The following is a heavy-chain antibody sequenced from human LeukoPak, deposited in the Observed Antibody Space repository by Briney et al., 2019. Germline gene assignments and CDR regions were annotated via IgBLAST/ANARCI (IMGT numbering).Heavy chain of an antibody. D-gene: IGHD3-3*01. V-gene: IGHV3-64D*08. Sequence: PGGSLRRSCSASGFTFSSYGLHWVRQAPGKGLQYVSGISSNGGSTDYADSVKGRFTISRDNSKNTLYLQMSSLRAEDTAVYYCVKDQGYYDFWSGYEYFHHWGQGTLVTVSS. J-gene: IGHJ1*01. CDR3: VKDQGYYDFWSGYEYFHH. CDR1: GFTFSSYG. CDR2: ISSNGGST.